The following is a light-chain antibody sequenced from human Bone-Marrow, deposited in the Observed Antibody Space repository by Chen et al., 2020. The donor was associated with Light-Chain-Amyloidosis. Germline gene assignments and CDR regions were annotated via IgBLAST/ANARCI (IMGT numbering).Light chain of an antibody. CDR1: KLGDKY. CDR3: QGWDRSTVV. V-gene: IGLV3-1*01. Sequence: SYELTQPPSMSVSPGHTASITCSGDKLGDKYACWYQKKAGQSPVLVIYADNKRPSGIPERFSGSNSGNTATLTISVTHAMDEAGYCCQGWDRSTVVFGGGTKLTVL. J-gene: IGLJ2*01. CDR2: ADN.